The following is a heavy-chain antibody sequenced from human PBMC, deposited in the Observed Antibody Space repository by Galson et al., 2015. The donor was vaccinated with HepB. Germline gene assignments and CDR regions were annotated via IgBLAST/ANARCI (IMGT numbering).Heavy chain of an antibody. V-gene: IGHV5-10-1*01. Sequence: QSGAEVKKPGESLRISCKGSGYSFTSYWISWVRQMPGKGLEWMGRIDPSDSYTNYSPSFQGHVTISADKSISTAYLQWSSLKASDTAMYYCARRPQQLAYYYYYGMDVWGQGTTVTVSS. CDR2: IDPSDSYT. J-gene: IGHJ6*02. CDR3: ARRPQQLAYYYYYGMDV. CDR1: GYSFTSYW. D-gene: IGHD6-13*01.